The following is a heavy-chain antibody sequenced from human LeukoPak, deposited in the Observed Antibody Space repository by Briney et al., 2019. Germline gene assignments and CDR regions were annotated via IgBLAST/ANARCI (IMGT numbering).Heavy chain of an antibody. CDR2: LNPNSGDT. CDR1: GYTFTGYY. J-gene: IGHJ4*02. Sequence: GASVKVSCKASGYTFTGYYIHWVRQAPGQGLEWMGWLNPNSGDTYPAQKFQGRVTVTRDTSISTAYMELSGLRSDDTAVYYCARDYDSWGQGTLVIVSS. CDR3: ARDYDS. V-gene: IGHV1-2*02.